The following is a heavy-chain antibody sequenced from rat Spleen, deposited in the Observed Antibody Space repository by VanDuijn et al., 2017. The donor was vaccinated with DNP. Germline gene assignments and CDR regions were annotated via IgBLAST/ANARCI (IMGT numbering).Heavy chain of an antibody. J-gene: IGHJ2*01. Sequence: EVQLVESGGDLVQPGRSLKVSCVVSGFTFNNYWMTWIRQVPGKGLEWVASITTSGDSTYSPDSVKGRFTISRDIAKSTLYLQMNSLRAEDMATYYCARRDYYSSYDYWGQGVMVTVSS. V-gene: IGHV5-31*01. D-gene: IGHD1-2*01. CDR3: ARRDYYSSYDY. CDR2: ITTSGDST. CDR1: GFTFNNYW.